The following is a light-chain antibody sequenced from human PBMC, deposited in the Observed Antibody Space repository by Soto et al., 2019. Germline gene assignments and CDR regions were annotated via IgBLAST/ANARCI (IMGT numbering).Light chain of an antibody. CDR3: QQRSSWTIT. J-gene: IGKJ5*01. CDR1: QSVNSNY. Sequence: EIVLTQSPGTLSLSPGERAPLSCRASQSVNSNYLAWHQKKPGQAPRLLIYGVSSRATGIPDRFSGIGSGTDFTLTISRLETEDFAVYEGQQRSSWTITFGQVTRLEIK. CDR2: GVS. V-gene: IGKV3D-20*02.